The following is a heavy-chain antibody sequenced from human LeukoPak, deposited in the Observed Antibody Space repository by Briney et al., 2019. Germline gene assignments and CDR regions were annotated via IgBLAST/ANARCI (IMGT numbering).Heavy chain of an antibody. CDR2: IWYDGSNK. Sequence: PGGSLRLSCAASGFTFSSYGMHWVRQAPGKGLEWVALIWYDGSNKYYADSVKGRFTISRDNSKNTLYLQMNSLRVEDTAVYYCARALFNYDSSGLSYWGQGTLVTVSS. J-gene: IGHJ4*02. CDR3: ARALFNYDSSGLSY. CDR1: GFTFSSYG. V-gene: IGHV3-33*01. D-gene: IGHD3-22*01.